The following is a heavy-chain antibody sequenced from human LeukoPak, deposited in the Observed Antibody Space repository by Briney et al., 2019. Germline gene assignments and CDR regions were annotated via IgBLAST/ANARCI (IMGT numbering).Heavy chain of an antibody. CDR2: IKGKTDGGTI. CDR1: GFTFRKVW. V-gene: IGHV3-15*01. J-gene: IGHJ4*02. CDR3: TTGLR. Sequence: PGGSLRLSCAASGFTFRKVWMCWVRQAPGKGLEWVGRIKGKTDGGTIDYAAPVNGRFTISRDDSKNTLYLQMNSLKTEDTAVYYCTTGLRWGQGTLVTVSS.